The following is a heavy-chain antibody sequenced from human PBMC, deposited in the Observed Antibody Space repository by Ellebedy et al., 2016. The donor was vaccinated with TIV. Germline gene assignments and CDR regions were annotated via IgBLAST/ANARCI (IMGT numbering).Heavy chain of an antibody. CDR1: GGSISSGGYY. Sequence: SETLSLTCTVSGGSISSGGYYWSWIRQHPGKGLEWIGYIYYSGSTYYNPSLKSRVTISVDTSKNQFSLKLSSVTAADTAVYYCARDGSISGGYSSSWYAPHHDAFDIWGQGTMVTVSS. D-gene: IGHD6-13*01. CDR2: IYYSGST. V-gene: IGHV4-31*03. CDR3: ARDGSISGGYSSSWYAPHHDAFDI. J-gene: IGHJ3*02.